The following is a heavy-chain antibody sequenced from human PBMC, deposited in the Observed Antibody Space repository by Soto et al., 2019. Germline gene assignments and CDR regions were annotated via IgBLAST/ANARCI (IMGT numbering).Heavy chain of an antibody. V-gene: IGHV1-46*01. CDR2: INPSGGST. CDR3: ARGITIFGVVVITGSFDY. D-gene: IGHD3-3*01. CDR1: GYTFTSYY. Sequence: GASVKVSCKASGYTFTSYYMHWVRQAPGQGLEWMGIINPSGGSTSYAQKFQGRVTMTRDTSTSTVYMELSSLRSEDTAVYYCARGITIFGVVVITGSFDYWGQGTLVTVSS. J-gene: IGHJ4*02.